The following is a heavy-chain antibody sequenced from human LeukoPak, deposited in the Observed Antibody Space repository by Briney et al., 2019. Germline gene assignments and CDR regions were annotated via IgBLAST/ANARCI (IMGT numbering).Heavy chain of an antibody. V-gene: IGHV3-64D*06. CDR1: GFTFSSYG. D-gene: IGHD3-22*01. Sequence: GGSLRLSCSASGFTFSSYGMHWVRQAPGKGLEYVSAISSNGDNTYYVDSVKGRSTISRDNSKSTVSLRMSSLRIEDTAVYYCVKDSGKDCYDSRGHPEYFQHPGEGTLVSVSS. J-gene: IGHJ1*01. CDR3: VKDSGKDCYDSRGHPEYFQH. CDR2: ISSNGDNT.